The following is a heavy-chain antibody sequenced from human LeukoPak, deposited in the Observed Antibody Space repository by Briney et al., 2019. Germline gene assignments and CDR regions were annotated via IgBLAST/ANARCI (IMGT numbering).Heavy chain of an antibody. CDR3: VRLLSSSGSNQTFQH. D-gene: IGHD6-19*01. J-gene: IGHJ1*01. Sequence: GGSLGLSCVASGFIFSSYSMNWVRQAPGKGLDWISYHSFSDTPIVYADSVKGRFTISRDNAKNSLYLQMNSLRAEDTAVYYCVRLLSSSGSNQTFQHWGQGTLVIVSS. CDR2: HSFSDTPI. CDR1: GFIFSSYS. V-gene: IGHV3-48*01.